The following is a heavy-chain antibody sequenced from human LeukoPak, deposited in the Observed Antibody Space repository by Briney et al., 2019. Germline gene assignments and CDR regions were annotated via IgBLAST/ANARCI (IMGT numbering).Heavy chain of an antibody. CDR3: ARGSLVHYYGSGSYRTRAGFDY. D-gene: IGHD3-10*01. Sequence: GGSLRLSCSVSASTFSSYTMSWVRQAPGKGLEWVSLISATGTYIYYADSMKGRFTISRDNAKNSLYLQMSSLRAEETAVYYCARGSLVHYYGSGSYRTRAGFDYWGQGTLVTVSS. V-gene: IGHV3-21*01. CDR1: ASTFSSYT. CDR2: ISATGTYI. J-gene: IGHJ4*02.